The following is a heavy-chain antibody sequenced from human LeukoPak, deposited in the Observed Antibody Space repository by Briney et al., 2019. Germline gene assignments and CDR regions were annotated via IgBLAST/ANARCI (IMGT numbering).Heavy chain of an antibody. CDR3: ASALDYYDSSGYPRPFDY. J-gene: IGHJ4*02. V-gene: IGHV4-38-2*01. CDR1: GYSISSGYY. CDR2: IYYSGST. Sequence: SETLSLTCAVSGYSISSGYYWGWIRQPPGKGLEWIGSIYYSGSTYYNPSLKSRVTISVDTSKNQFSLKLSSVTAADTAVYYCASALDYYDSSGYPRPFDYRGQGTLVTVSS. D-gene: IGHD3-22*01.